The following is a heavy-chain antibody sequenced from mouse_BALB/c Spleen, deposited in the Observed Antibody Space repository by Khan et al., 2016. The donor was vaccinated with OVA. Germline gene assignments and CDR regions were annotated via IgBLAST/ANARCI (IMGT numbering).Heavy chain of an antibody. Sequence: QVQLKQSGAELARLGASVKLSCKASGYTFTDSYINWVKQRTGQGLEWIGEIHPGSGNTYYNEKFKDKATLTADNSSTTAYTQLSSLTSEESEVYFCARRNYFGYTFAYWGQGTLVTVSA. CDR1: GYTFTDSY. CDR3: ARRNYFGYTFAY. CDR2: IHPGSGNT. D-gene: IGHD1-2*01. V-gene: IGHV1-77*01. J-gene: IGHJ3*01.